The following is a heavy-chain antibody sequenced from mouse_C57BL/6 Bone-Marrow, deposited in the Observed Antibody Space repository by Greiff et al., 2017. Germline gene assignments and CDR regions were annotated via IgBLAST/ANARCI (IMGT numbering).Heavy chain of an antibody. CDR1: GFNIKDYY. D-gene: IGHD1-3*01. J-gene: IGHJ1*03. CDR3: TTSSSPGYFDV. CDR2: IDPEDGDT. Sequence: VQLQQSGAELVRPGASVKLSCTASGFNIKDYYMHWVKQRPEQGLEWIGRIDPEDGDTEYAPNFQGKATLTADTSSNTAYLQLSSLTSEDTAVYYCTTSSSPGYFDVWGTGTTVTVSS. V-gene: IGHV14-1*01.